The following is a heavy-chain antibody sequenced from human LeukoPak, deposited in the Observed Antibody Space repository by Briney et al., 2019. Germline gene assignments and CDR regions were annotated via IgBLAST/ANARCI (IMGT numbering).Heavy chain of an antibody. CDR1: GGSISSSSYY. CDR2: IYYSGST. CDR3: VGRYNWNGNWFDP. D-gene: IGHD1-1*01. Sequence: SETLSLTCTVSGGSISSSSYYWGWIRQPPGNGLEWIGSIYYSGSTNYNPSLKSRVTISVDTSKNQFSLKLSSVTAADTAVYYCVGRYNWNGNWFDPWGQGTLVTVSS. J-gene: IGHJ5*02. V-gene: IGHV4-39*07.